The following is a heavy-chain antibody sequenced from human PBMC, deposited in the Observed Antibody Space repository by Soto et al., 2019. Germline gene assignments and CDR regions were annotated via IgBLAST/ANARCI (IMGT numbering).Heavy chain of an antibody. V-gene: IGHV4-59*01. J-gene: IGHJ4*02. Sequence: SETLSLTCIVSGGSISSYYWTWTRQPPGKGLEWIGCVYNGATTSYNPSLKSRVTISVDTSKNQFSLKLTSVTAADTAMYYCARDKITGLFDYWGQGTLVTVSS. D-gene: IGHD2-8*02. CDR2: VYNGATT. CDR1: GGSISSYY. CDR3: ARDKITGLFDY.